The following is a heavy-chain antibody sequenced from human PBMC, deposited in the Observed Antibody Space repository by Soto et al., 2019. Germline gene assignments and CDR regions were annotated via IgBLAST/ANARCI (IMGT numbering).Heavy chain of an antibody. V-gene: IGHV3-11*06. Sequence: LRLSCAASGFTFSDYYMSWIRQAPGKGLEWVSYISSSSSYTNYADSVKGRFTISRDNAKNSLYLQMNSLRAEDTAVYYCASLSTAEGLDYWGQGTLVTVSS. D-gene: IGHD4-17*01. CDR2: ISSSSSYT. CDR1: GFTFSDYY. CDR3: ASLSTAEGLDY. J-gene: IGHJ4*02.